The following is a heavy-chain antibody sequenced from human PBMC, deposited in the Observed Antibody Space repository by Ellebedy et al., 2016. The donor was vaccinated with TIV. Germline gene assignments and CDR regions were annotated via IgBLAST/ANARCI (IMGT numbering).Heavy chain of an antibody. CDR1: GITFSSHA. J-gene: IGHJ4*02. CDR3: ARDEDSASYAALRVC. CDR2: IYRGGNT. D-gene: IGHD3-22*01. Sequence: PGGSLRLSCSAFGITFSSHAMHWVRQAPGKGLEWVSVIYRGGNTYYADSVKGRFTISRDNSKNTLYLQMNSLRAEDTAVYYCARDEDSASYAALRVCWGQGTLVTVSS. V-gene: IGHV3-53*01.